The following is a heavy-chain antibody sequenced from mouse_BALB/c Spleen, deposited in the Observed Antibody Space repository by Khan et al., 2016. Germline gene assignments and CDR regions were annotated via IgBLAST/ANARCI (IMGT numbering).Heavy chain of an antibody. Sequence: VQLQESGPGLVKPSQSLFFACSITGFPITSGYYWIWIRQSPGKPLEWMGYITHSGETFYNPSLQSPISITRETSKNQFFQPLNSVTTEDTAMYYGAEDSNGYWYFDAW. CDR3: AEDSNGYWYFDA. CDR1: GFPITSGYY. J-gene: IGHJ1*01. CDR2: ITHSGET. D-gene: IGHD1-1*02. V-gene: IGHV12-3*02.